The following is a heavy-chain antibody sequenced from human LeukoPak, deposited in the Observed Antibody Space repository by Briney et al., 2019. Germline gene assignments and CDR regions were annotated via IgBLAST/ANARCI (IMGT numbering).Heavy chain of an antibody. J-gene: IGHJ4*02. D-gene: IGHD3-10*01. Sequence: PSQTLSLTCTVSGGSISSGSYYWSWIRQPAGKGPEWIGRINTSGSTNYNPSLNSRVTISVDTSKNQFSLKLSSVTAADTAVYYCARHGVGRGGDFDYWGQGTLVTVSS. CDR2: INTSGST. CDR1: GGSISSGSYY. CDR3: ARHGVGRGGDFDY. V-gene: IGHV4-61*02.